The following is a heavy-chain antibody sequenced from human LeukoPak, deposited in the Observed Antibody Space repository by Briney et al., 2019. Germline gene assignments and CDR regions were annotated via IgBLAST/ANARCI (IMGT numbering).Heavy chain of an antibody. CDR3: ARHPYYDSNGSFDY. CDR1: GGYISSSTYY. D-gene: IGHD3-22*01. Sequence: PSETLSLTCTVSGGYISSSTYYWGWIRQPPGKGLEWIGNIYYSGSTYYNPSLKSRVTISIDTSKNQFSLKLSSVTAADTAVYYCARHPYYDSNGSFDYWGQGTLVTVSS. J-gene: IGHJ4*02. V-gene: IGHV4-39*01. CDR2: IYYSGST.